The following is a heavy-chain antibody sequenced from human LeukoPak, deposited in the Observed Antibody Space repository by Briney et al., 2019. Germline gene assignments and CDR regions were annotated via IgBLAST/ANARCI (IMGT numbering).Heavy chain of an antibody. D-gene: IGHD2-21*02. CDR3: ARGRRYGIVALTATVYFDY. CDR2: IYYSGST. J-gene: IGHJ4*02. V-gene: IGHV4-39*07. CDR1: GGSISSSSYY. Sequence: SETLSFTCTVSGGSISSSSYYWGWIRQPPGKGLEWIGSIYYSGSTYYNPSLKSRVTISVDTSKNQFSLKLSSVTAADTAMYYCARGRRYGIVALTATVYFDYWGQGILVTVSS.